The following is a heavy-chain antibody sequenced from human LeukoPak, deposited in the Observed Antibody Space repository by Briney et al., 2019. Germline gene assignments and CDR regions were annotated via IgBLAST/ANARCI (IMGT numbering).Heavy chain of an antibody. CDR1: GGSISSSSYY. D-gene: IGHD1-26*01. V-gene: IGHV4-39*01. CDR3: ARHSGLLRFDY. Sequence: PSETLSLTCTVSGGSISSSSYYWGWIRQPPGKGLEWIGSIYYSGSTYYNPSLKSRVTISVDTSKNQFSLKLSSVTAADTAVYYCARHSGLLRFDYWGQGTLVTVSS. J-gene: IGHJ4*02. CDR2: IYYSGST.